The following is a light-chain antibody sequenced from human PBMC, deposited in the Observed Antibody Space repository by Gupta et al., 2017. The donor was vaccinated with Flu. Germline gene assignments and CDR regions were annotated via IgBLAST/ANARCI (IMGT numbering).Light chain of an antibody. CDR3: QVWDSTRGV. Sequence: SYVLTQPPSMSVAPGQTARLTLEGNNLGGKSVHWYQHKPGQPPVLVVYDDSDRSSGIPERFSGSNPGNTATLTISGVEAGNEADYDCQVWDSTRGVFGGGTKLTV. CDR2: DDS. CDR1: NLGGKS. J-gene: IGLJ3*02. V-gene: IGLV3-21*02.